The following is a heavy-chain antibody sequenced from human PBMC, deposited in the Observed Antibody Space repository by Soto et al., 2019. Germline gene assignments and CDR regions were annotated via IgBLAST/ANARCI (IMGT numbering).Heavy chain of an antibody. J-gene: IGHJ6*02. CDR3: ARGGYSSTWSNLLDRFGLDV. D-gene: IGHD6-13*01. CDR1: GGTFSSYA. Sequence: QVQLVQSGAEAKKPGSSVKVSCKTSGGTFSSYAISWVRQAPGQGLEWMGGIVPLFRTTNYAQKFQGRFTITADTYTYTVYMELSGLRSGDTAVYYCARGGYSSTWSNLLDRFGLDVWGQGTTVTVSS. V-gene: IGHV1-69*06. CDR2: IVPLFRTT.